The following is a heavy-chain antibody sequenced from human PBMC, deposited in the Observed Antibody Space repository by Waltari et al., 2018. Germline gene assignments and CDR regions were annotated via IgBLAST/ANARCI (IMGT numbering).Heavy chain of an antibody. Sequence: QLQLQESGPGLVTPSETLSLTCTVSGGSLSSSTYYWVCIRQPPGKGVEWIGSIYYSGSTYYNPSLKSRVTISVDTSKNQFSLKLSSVTAADTAVYYCASTVYYDSSGWTYYFDYWGQGTLVTVSS. J-gene: IGHJ4*02. CDR3: ASTVYYDSSGWTYYFDY. D-gene: IGHD3-22*01. CDR2: IYYSGST. CDR1: GGSLSSSTYY. V-gene: IGHV4-39*01.